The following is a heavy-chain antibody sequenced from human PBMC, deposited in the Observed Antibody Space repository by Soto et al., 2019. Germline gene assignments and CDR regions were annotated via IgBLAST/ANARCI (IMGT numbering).Heavy chain of an antibody. CDR1: GFTFSSYA. V-gene: IGHV3-30-3*01. Sequence: GGSLRLSCEAPGFTFSSYAMHWVRQAPGKGREWVAIISYDGSNKYYADSVKGRFTISRDNSKNTLYLQMNSLRAEDTAVYYCAGDRNFYGSGSYAAADYWGQGTLVTVSS. D-gene: IGHD3-10*01. CDR2: ISYDGSNK. J-gene: IGHJ4*02. CDR3: AGDRNFYGSGSYAAADY.